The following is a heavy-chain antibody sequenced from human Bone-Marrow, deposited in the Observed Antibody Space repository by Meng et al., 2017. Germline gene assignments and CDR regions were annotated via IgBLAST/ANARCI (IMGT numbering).Heavy chain of an antibody. V-gene: IGHV4-34*01. D-gene: IGHD1-26*01. CDR1: GGSFSGYY. Sequence: QVYLQQWGPGLLKPSESLSLTCAVSGGSFSGYYWTWIRQPPGKGLEWIGEINHSGSSNYNPSLKSRVTLSADTPERQFSLKLSSVTAADTAVYYCARGRRIVGATFRLFDYWGQGTLVTVSS. CDR2: INHSGSS. J-gene: IGHJ4*02. CDR3: ARGRRIVGATFRLFDY.